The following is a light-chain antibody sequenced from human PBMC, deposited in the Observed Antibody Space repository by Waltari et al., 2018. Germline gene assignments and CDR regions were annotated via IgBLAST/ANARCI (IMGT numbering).Light chain of an antibody. V-gene: IGLV1-40*01. CDR1: GSNIGAGYD. Sequence: QSVLTQPPSVSGAPGQRVTISCTGSGSNIGAGYDTHWYQQLPGKAPRLLIYGVNTRPVGVPDRFFGSHAGTSASLAITGLQAEDEGDYYCQSYDTSLSVVFGGGTKLTVL. CDR2: GVN. CDR3: QSYDTSLSVV. J-gene: IGLJ2*01.